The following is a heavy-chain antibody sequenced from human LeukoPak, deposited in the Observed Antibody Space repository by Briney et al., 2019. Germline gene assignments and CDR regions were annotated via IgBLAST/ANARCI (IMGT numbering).Heavy chain of an antibody. J-gene: IGHJ4*02. CDR2: ISWNSGSI. Sequence: PGRSLRLSCAASGFTFDDYAMHWVRQAPGKGLEWVSTISWNSGSIGYADSVKGRFTISRDNAKNSLYLQMNSLRAEDTAVYYCAREVVGFPFDYWGQGTLVTVSS. CDR3: AREVVGFPFDY. CDR1: GFTFDDYA. D-gene: IGHD2-15*01. V-gene: IGHV3-9*01.